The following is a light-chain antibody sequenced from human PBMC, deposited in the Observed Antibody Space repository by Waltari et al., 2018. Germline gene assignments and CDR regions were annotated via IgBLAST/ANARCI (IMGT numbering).Light chain of an antibody. V-gene: IGLV2-23*02. Sequence: QSALTQPDSVSGSPGQSITISCTGTSSDVGSYNLVSWYQQPPGQAPKLMIYEVSKRPSGVSNRFSGSKSGNTASLTISGLQAEDEADYYCCSYAGSSTFYVFGTGTKVTVL. CDR3: CSYAGSSTFYV. CDR2: EVS. J-gene: IGLJ1*01. CDR1: SSDVGSYNL.